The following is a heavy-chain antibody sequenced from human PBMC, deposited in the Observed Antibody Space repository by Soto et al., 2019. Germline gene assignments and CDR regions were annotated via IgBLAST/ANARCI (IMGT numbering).Heavy chain of an antibody. CDR1: GYSFTSYW. V-gene: IGHV5-10-1*01. J-gene: IGHJ5*02. Sequence: GESLKISCKGSGYSFTSYWISWVRQMPGKGLEWMGRIDPSDSYTNYSPSFQGHVTISADKSISTAYLQWSSLKASDTAMYYCARHKRYCSGGSCYDWFDPWGQGTLVTVS. CDR2: IDPSDSYT. CDR3: ARHKRYCSGGSCYDWFDP. D-gene: IGHD2-15*01.